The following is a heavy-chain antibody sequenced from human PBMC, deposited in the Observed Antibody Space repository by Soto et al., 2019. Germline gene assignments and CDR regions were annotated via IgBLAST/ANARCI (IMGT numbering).Heavy chain of an antibody. CDR3: ARGTVMDYDFGDH. CDR1: GFTFSNYW. Sequence: EVQLVESGGGLVQPGGSLRLYCAASGFTFSNYWMHWVRQVPGKGLVWVSRISSDGSSTSYADSVKGRFIISRDNAKNTLYLQVNSLRAEDTAVYYCARGTVMDYDFGDHWAQGTLVAVSS. CDR2: ISSDGSST. V-gene: IGHV3-74*01. D-gene: IGHD3-22*01. J-gene: IGHJ4*02.